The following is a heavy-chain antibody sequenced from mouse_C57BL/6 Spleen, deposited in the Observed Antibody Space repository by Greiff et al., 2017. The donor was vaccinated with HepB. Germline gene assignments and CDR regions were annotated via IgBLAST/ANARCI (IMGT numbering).Heavy chain of an antibody. D-gene: IGHD2-3*01. CDR2: IYPGSGNT. Sequence: QVQLQQSGAELVRPGASVKLSCKASGYTFTDYYINWVKQRPGQGLEWIARIYPGSGNTYYNEKFKGKATLTAEKSSSTAYMQLSSLTSEDSAVYFCARWLLRSYAMDYWGQGTSVTVSS. V-gene: IGHV1-76*01. J-gene: IGHJ4*01. CDR3: ARWLLRSYAMDY. CDR1: GYTFTDYY.